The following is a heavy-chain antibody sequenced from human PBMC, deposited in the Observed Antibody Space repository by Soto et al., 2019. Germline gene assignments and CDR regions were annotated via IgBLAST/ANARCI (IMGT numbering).Heavy chain of an antibody. CDR2: IYYSGST. CDR1: GCSITSSSYY. Sequence: SETLSLTCTVSGCSITSSSYYWGWIRQPPGKGLEWVGSIYYSGSTNYNPSLKSRVTISVDTSKNQFSLKLSSVTAADTAVYYCARHPTVTEYYFDYWGQGTLVTVSS. V-gene: IGHV4-39*01. J-gene: IGHJ4*02. CDR3: ARHPTVTEYYFDY. D-gene: IGHD4-17*01.